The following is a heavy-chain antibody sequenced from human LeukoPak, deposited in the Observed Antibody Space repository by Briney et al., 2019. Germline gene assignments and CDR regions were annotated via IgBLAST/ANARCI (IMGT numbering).Heavy chain of an antibody. Sequence: GASVKVSCKASGYTFTGYYMHWVRQAPGQGLEWMGRINPNSGGTNYAQKFQGRVTMTRDTSISTAYMELSRLRSDDTAVYYCARGYFGVVPNWFDPWGQGTLVTVSS. J-gene: IGHJ5*02. CDR1: GYTFTGYY. CDR3: ARGYFGVVPNWFDP. D-gene: IGHD3-3*01. CDR2: INPNSGGT. V-gene: IGHV1-2*06.